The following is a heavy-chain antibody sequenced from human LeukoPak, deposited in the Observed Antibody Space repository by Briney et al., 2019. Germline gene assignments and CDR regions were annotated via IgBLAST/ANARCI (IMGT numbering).Heavy chain of an antibody. V-gene: IGHV3-23*01. D-gene: IGHD2-2*01. CDR1: GFTFSTYA. Sequence: PGGSLRLSCAASGFTFSTYAMSWVRQAPGKGLEWVSAISGSGSSTYYADSVKGRFTISRDNSKNTLYLQMNSLRAEDTAVYYCAKEVCSSTSCYWYWGQGTLVTVSS. CDR3: AKEVCSSTSCYWY. CDR2: ISGSGSST. J-gene: IGHJ4*02.